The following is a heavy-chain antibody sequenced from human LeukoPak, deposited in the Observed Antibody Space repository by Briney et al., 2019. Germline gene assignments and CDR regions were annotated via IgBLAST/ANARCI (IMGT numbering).Heavy chain of an antibody. Sequence: SETLSLTCAVYGGSFSGYYWSWIRQPPGKGLEWIGEINHSGSTNYNPSLKSRVTISVDTSKNQFSLRLTSVTAADTAVYYCARTLTAMVDAFDIWGQGTMVTVSS. D-gene: IGHD5-18*01. V-gene: IGHV4-34*01. J-gene: IGHJ3*02. CDR2: INHSGST. CDR1: GGSFSGYY. CDR3: ARTLTAMVDAFDI.